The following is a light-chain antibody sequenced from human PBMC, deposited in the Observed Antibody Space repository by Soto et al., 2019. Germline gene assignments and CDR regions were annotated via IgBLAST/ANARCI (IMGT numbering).Light chain of an antibody. CDR1: QSVSSSY. CDR3: QLWT. Sequence: EIVLTQSPGTLSLSPGERATLSCRASQSVSSSYLAWYQQKPGQAPRLLIYGASSRATGIPDRFSGSGSGTDFTLTISRLEPEDFAVYYCQLWTFGQGTKVGIK. CDR2: GAS. J-gene: IGKJ1*01. V-gene: IGKV3-20*01.